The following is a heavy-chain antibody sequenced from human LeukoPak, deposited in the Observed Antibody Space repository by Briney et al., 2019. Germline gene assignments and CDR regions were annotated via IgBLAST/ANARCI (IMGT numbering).Heavy chain of an antibody. V-gene: IGHV3-23*01. CDR1: GFAFNTYS. CDR2: IGDDGTTT. CDR3: ANRNYYGSGSYDD. Sequence: GGSLRLSCAASGFAFNTYSMSWVRQAPGKGLEWVSVIGDDGTTTFYADSVTGRFTISRDNSKNMVYLQMDGLRADDTAVYYCANRNYYGSGSYDDWGQGTLVTVSS. J-gene: IGHJ4*02. D-gene: IGHD3-10*01.